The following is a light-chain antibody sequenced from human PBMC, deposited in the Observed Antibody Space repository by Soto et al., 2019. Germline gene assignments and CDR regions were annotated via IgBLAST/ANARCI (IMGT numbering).Light chain of an antibody. J-gene: IGKJ5*01. CDR3: QQSSSSPIT. Sequence: EIVLTQSPGTLSLSPGERATLSCRASQSVTSSYLAWYQQKPGQDPRLLMYAASSRATGIPDRFSGSGSGTDFTLTISRLEAEDFAVYYCQQSSSSPITFGQGTRREIK. CDR1: QSVTSSY. V-gene: IGKV3-20*01. CDR2: AAS.